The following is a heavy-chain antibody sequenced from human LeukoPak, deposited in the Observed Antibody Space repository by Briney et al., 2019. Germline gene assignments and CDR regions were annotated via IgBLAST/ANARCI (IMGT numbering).Heavy chain of an antibody. CDR1: GGSFSNYH. CDR2: INHSGNT. V-gene: IGHV4-34*01. Sequence: SETLSLTCAVYGGSFSNYHWSWIRQPPGKGLEWIGEINHSGNTKYNPSLKSRLTISVDTSKNQFSLKMSSVTAADTAVYYCARAPMEYYDFWSGDSTWYFDYWGQGTLVTVSS. J-gene: IGHJ4*02. D-gene: IGHD3-3*01. CDR3: ARAPMEYYDFWSGDSTWYFDY.